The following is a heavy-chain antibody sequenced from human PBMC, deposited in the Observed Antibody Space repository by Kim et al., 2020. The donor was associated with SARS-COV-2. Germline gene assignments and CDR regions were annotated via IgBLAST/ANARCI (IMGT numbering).Heavy chain of an antibody. D-gene: IGHD2-21*01. CDR1: GGSISSYY. V-gene: IGHV4-59*13. Sequence: SETLSLTCTVSGGSISSYYWSWIRQPPGKGLEWIGYIYYSGSTNYNPSLKSRVTISVDTSKNQFSLKLSSVTAADTAVYYCARVRVDQSPLWVYYYYGMDVWGQGTTVTVSS. CDR2: IYYSGST. CDR3: ARVRVDQSPLWVYYYYGMDV. J-gene: IGHJ6*02.